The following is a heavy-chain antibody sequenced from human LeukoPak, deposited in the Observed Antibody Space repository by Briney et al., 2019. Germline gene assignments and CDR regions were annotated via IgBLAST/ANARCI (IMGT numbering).Heavy chain of an antibody. V-gene: IGHV1-58*02. CDR1: GFTFTSSA. Sequence: GASVKVSCKASGFTFTSSAMQWVRQARGQRLEWIGWIVVGSGNTNYAQKFQERVTITRDMSTSTAYVELSSLRSEDTAVYYCAAETQSGYYYYGMDVWGQGTTVTVSS. D-gene: IGHD6-25*01. CDR3: AAETQSGYYYYGMDV. CDR2: IVVGSGNT. J-gene: IGHJ6*02.